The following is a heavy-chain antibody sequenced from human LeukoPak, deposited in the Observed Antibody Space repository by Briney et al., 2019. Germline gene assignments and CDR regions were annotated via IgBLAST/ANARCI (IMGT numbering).Heavy chain of an antibody. D-gene: IGHD3-9*01. Sequence: ASVKVSCKASGYTFTGYYMHWVRQAPGQGLEWMGWINPNSGGTNYAQKFQGWVTMTRDTSISTAYMELSRLRSDDTAVYYCAIGLDYDILTGYPPVYWGQGTLVTVSS. CDR2: INPNSGGT. CDR3: AIGLDYDILTGYPPVY. V-gene: IGHV1-2*04. J-gene: IGHJ4*02. CDR1: GYTFTGYY.